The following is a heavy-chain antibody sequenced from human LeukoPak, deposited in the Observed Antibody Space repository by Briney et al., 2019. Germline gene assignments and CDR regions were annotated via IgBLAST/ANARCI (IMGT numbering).Heavy chain of an antibody. CDR1: GYTFTSYG. V-gene: IGHV1-18*01. CDR2: ISAYNGNT. CDR3: ARVWPEIVVVTNIDY. D-gene: IGHD3-22*01. J-gene: IGHJ4*02. Sequence: ASVKVSCKASGYTFTSYGISWVRRAPGQGLEWMGWISAYNGNTNYAQKLQGRVTMTTDTSTSTAYMELRSLRSDDTAVYYCARVWPEIVVVTNIDYWGQGTLVTVSS.